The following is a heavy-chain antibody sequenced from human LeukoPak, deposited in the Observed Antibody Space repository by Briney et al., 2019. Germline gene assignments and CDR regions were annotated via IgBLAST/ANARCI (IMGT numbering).Heavy chain of an antibody. CDR3: ARGGDYEEDAFDI. Sequence: PSETLSLTCTVSGGSISSYCWSWIRQPSGKGLEWIGYIYYSGSTNYNPSLKSRVTISVDTSKNQFSLKLSSVTAADTAVYYCARGGDYEEDAFDIWGQGTMVTVSS. J-gene: IGHJ3*02. D-gene: IGHD4-17*01. V-gene: IGHV4-59*01. CDR2: IYYSGST. CDR1: GGSISSYC.